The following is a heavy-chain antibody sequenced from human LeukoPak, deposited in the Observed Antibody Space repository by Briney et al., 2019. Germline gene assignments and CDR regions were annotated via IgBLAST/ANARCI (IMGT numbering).Heavy chain of an antibody. V-gene: IGHV1-18*01. CDR2: VSAKTGDT. D-gene: IGHD5/OR15-5a*01. Sequence: ASVKVSCKASGYTFTNYGITWVRQAPGQGLEWMGWVSAKTGDTNYAQKFQGRVTMTIDTSTSTVYMELRSLRSDDTAVFYCARILASIIDYWGQGTLVTVSS. CDR3: ARILASIIDY. J-gene: IGHJ4*02. CDR1: GYTFTNYG.